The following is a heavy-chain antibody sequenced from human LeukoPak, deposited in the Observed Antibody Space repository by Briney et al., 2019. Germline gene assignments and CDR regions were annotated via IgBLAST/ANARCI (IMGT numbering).Heavy chain of an antibody. V-gene: IGHV3-21*01. Sequence: PGGSLRLSCAASGFTFSSYSMNWVRQAPGKGLEWVSSISSSSSYIYYADSVKGRFTISRDNAKNSLYLQMNSLRAEDTAVYYCARDMLDYGGNPLHFDYWGQGTLVTVSS. D-gene: IGHD4-23*01. CDR3: ARDMLDYGGNPLHFDY. CDR1: GFTFSSYS. CDR2: ISSSSSYI. J-gene: IGHJ4*02.